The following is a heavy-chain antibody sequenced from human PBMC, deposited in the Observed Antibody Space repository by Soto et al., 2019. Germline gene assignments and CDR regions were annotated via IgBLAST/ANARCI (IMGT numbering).Heavy chain of an antibody. J-gene: IGHJ4*02. CDR3: ARESSGYVFDF. V-gene: IGHV3-21*04. CDR1: GFTFSSYS. CDR2: ISGSSSTK. D-gene: IGHD5-12*01. Sequence: PGGSLRLSCAASGFTFSSYSINLVRQAPGKGLEWVSGISGSSSTKNYADSVKGRFTISRDNSKNTLYLQMNSLRAEDTAVYYCARESSGYVFDFWGLGTLVTVSS.